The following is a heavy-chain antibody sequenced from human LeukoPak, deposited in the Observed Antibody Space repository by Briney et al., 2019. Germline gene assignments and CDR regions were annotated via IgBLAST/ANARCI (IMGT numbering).Heavy chain of an antibody. CDR1: GFTFSSYW. CDR2: INSDGSST. V-gene: IGHV3-74*01. Sequence: PGGSLRLSCAASGFTFSSYWMHWVRQAPGKGLVWVSRINSDGSSTSYADSVKGRFTISRDNAKNSLYLQMNSLRAEDTAVYYCARDVGSGWPQIDYWGQGTLVTVSS. D-gene: IGHD6-19*01. CDR3: ARDVGSGWPQIDY. J-gene: IGHJ4*02.